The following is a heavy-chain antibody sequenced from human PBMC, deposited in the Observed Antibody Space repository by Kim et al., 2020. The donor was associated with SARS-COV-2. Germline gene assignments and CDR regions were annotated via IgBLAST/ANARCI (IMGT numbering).Heavy chain of an antibody. D-gene: IGHD3-16*01. Sequence: SETLSLTCAVYGGSFSGYYWSWIRQPPGKGLEWIGEINHSGSTNYNPSLKSRVTISVDTSKNQFSLKLSSVTAADTAVYYCARGQRTLGGGANWFDPWGQGTLVTVSS. CDR3: ARGQRTLGGGANWFDP. CDR1: GGSFSGYY. V-gene: IGHV4-34*01. J-gene: IGHJ5*02. CDR2: INHSGST.